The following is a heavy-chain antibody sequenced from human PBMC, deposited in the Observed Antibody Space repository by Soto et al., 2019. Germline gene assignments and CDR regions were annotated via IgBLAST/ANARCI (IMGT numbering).Heavy chain of an antibody. CDR3: AREVEVHTPVFGF. J-gene: IGHJ4*02. CDR1: GGTFNNYA. CDR2: ISPMFGKA. D-gene: IGHD2-2*01. V-gene: IGHV1-69*01. Sequence: QVQLVQSGAEVKRPGSSVKVSCKASGGTFNNYAINWVRQALGQGLEWMGDISPMFGKANYAQKFQGRVKITADDSTATAYLELSSLRSEDTALYYCAREVEVHTPVFGFWGQGSLVTVSS.